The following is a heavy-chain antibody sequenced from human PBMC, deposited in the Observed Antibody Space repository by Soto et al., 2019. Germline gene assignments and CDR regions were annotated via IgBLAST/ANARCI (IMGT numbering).Heavy chain of an antibody. V-gene: IGHV5-51*01. Sequence: PGESLKISCKGSGYSFTSYWIGWVRQMPGKGLKWKGIIYPGDSDTGSSTCFQGQVIISADKSIRAAYLEWSSLKPSDTAMYYVACAAYSSSWVLYHYFFYLDVCGKVSTFTV. CDR1: GYSFTSYW. CDR3: ACAAYSSSWVLYHYFFYLDV. J-gene: IGHJ6*03. CDR2: IYPGDSDT. D-gene: IGHD6-13*01.